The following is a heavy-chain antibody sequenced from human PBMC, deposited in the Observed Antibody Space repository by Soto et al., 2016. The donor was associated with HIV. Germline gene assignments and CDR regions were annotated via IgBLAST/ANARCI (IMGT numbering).Heavy chain of an antibody. V-gene: IGHV3-7*01. CDR2: IKQDGSEK. J-gene: IGHJ4*02. CDR3: ARAFETMRALIDY. CDR1: GFTFSNYW. Sequence: EVQLVESGGGLVQPGGSLRLSCAASGFTFSNYWMSWVRQAPGKGLEWVANIKQDGSEKYYVDSVKGRFTISRDNAQNSLYLHMNSLRAEDTAVYFCARAFETMRALIDYVGQGTLVTVSS. D-gene: IGHD2-2*01.